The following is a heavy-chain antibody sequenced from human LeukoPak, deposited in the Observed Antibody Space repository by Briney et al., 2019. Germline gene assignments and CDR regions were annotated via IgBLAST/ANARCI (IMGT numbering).Heavy chain of an antibody. Sequence: PSETLSLTCTVSGGSISSSSYYWGWIRQPPGQGLEWIGSIYYSGSTYYNPSLKSRVTISVDTSKNQFSLKLSSVTAADTAVYYCARDSKGVVGLVDYWGQGTLVTVSS. V-gene: IGHV4-39*07. D-gene: IGHD3-22*01. CDR2: IYYSGST. CDR1: GGSISSSSYY. CDR3: ARDSKGVVGLVDY. J-gene: IGHJ4*02.